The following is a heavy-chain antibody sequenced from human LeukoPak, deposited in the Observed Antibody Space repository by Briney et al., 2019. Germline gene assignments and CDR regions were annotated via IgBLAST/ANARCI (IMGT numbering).Heavy chain of an antibody. CDR3: ARVSTYSSGWYGPGWFDP. J-gene: IGHJ5*02. CDR2: IIPILGIA. Sequence: GASVKVSCKASGGTFSSYAISWVRQAPGQGLEWMGRIIPILGIANYAQKFQGRVTITVDKSTSTAYMELSSLRSEDTAVYYCARVSTYSSGWYGPGWFDPWGQGTLVTVSS. D-gene: IGHD6-19*01. V-gene: IGHV1-69*04. CDR1: GGTFSSYA.